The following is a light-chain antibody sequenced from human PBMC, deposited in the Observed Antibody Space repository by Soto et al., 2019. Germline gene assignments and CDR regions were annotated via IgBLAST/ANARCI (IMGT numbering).Light chain of an antibody. CDR3: QSYDSSLSGSF. CDR2: GNS. V-gene: IGLV1-40*01. Sequence: QSVLTQPPSVSGAPGQRVTISCTGSSSNIGAGYDVHWYQQLPGTVPKLLIYGNSNRPSGVPDRFSGSKSGTSASLAITGLQAEDEADYYCQSYDSSLSGSFFGTGTKLTVL. CDR1: SSNIGAGYD. J-gene: IGLJ1*01.